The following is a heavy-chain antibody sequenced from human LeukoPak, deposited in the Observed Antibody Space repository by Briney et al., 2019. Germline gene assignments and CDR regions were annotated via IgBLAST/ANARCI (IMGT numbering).Heavy chain of an antibody. CDR3: AKSVYHSGNY. D-gene: IGHD3-10*01. V-gene: IGHV3-23*01. CDR1: GFTISTYG. J-gene: IGHJ4*02. CDR2: ISGGTT. Sequence: PRGSLRLSCAASGFTISTYGMSWVRQAPGKGLEWVSSISGGTTYYADSVKGRFTISRDSSKNTVSLQMNSLRAEDTAVYYCAKSVYHSGNYWGQGTLVTVSS.